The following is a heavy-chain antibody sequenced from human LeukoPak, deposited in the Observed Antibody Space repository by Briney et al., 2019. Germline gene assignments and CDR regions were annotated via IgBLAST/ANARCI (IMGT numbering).Heavy chain of an antibody. CDR2: IYYSGST. CDR1: GGSISSSSYY. J-gene: IGHJ5*02. V-gene: IGHV4-39*07. D-gene: IGHD4-23*01. Sequence: KASETLSLTCTVSGGSISSSSYYWGWIRQPPGKGLEWIGSIYYSGSTYYNPSLKSRVTISVDTSKNQFSLKLSSVTAADTAVYYCARFPPTYGGNPPPGNWFDPWGQGTLVTVSS. CDR3: ARFPPTYGGNPPPGNWFDP.